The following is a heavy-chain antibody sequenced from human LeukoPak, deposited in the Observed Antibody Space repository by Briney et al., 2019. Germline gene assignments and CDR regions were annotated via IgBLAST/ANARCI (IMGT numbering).Heavy chain of an antibody. Sequence: SETLSLTCTVSGYSISSGYYWGWIRQPPGKGLEWIGSIYHSGSTYYNPSLKSRVTISVDTSKNQFSLKLSSVTAADTAVYYCATYIRYCSSTSCPDWFDPWGQGTLVTVSS. CDR3: ATYIRYCSSTSCPDWFDP. J-gene: IGHJ5*02. CDR1: GYSISSGYY. CDR2: IYHSGST. D-gene: IGHD2-2*01. V-gene: IGHV4-38-2*02.